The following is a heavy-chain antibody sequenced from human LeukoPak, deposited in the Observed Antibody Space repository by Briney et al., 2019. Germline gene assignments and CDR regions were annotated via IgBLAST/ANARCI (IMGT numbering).Heavy chain of an antibody. CDR3: ARVAFCNGTSCYTNWFDP. D-gene: IGHD2-2*02. CDR1: GGSIRSYY. Sequence: SETLSLTCTVSGGSIRSYYWSWIRQPPGKGLEWIGYIYYSGSTNYNPSLKSRVTISVATSKNQLSLKLSSVTAADTAVYYCARVAFCNGTSCYTNWFDPWGQGTLVTVSS. CDR2: IYYSGST. V-gene: IGHV4-59*01. J-gene: IGHJ5*02.